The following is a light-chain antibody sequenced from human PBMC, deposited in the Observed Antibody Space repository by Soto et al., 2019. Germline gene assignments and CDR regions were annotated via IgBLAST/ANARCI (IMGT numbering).Light chain of an antibody. CDR2: GAS. V-gene: IGKV3-15*01. CDR1: QSVNNN. CDR3: QQYNNLPVA. Sequence: EVVMTQSPATLSVSPGEGATLSCRASQSVNNNLAWYQQKPGQAPRLLIYGASTRATGIPAWFSGSGSGTEFTFTISGLQSEDLAVYYCQQYNNLPVAFGQGTKLEIK. J-gene: IGKJ2*01.